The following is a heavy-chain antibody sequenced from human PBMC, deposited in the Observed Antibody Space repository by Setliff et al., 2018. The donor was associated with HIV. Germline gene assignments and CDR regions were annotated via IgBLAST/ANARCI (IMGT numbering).Heavy chain of an antibody. CDR1: GFVFSDHS. CDR2: ISATGTTV. CDR3: VRDQLRRPERWDFDF. J-gene: IGHJ4*02. V-gene: IGHV3-48*01. Sequence: HPGGSLRLSCAASGFVFSDHSLHWVRQVPGEGLEWLSYISATGTTVSYADSVRGRFIISRDSFRNVLYLQMKNLRVEDTALYYCVRDQLRRPERWDFDFWGQGTLVTVSS. D-gene: IGHD1-26*01.